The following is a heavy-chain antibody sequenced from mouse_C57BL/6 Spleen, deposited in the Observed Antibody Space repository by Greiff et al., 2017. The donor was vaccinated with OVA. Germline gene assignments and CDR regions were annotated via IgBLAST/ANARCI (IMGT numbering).Heavy chain of an antibody. D-gene: IGHD1-1*01. J-gene: IGHJ2*01. CDR3: ARGTTVVATRVFDY. Sequence: QVQLQQSGPELVKPGASVKISCKASGYAFSSSWMNWVKQRPGKGLEWIGRIYPGDGDTNYNGKFKGKATLTADKSSSTAYMQLSSLTSEDSAVYFCARGTTVVATRVFDYWGQGTTLTVYS. V-gene: IGHV1-82*01. CDR2: IYPGDGDT. CDR1: GYAFSSSW.